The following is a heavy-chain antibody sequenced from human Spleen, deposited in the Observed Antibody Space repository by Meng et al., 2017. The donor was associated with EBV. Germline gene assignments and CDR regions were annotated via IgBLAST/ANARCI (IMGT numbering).Heavy chain of an antibody. J-gene: IGHJ5*02. CDR1: GCNFSDYY. V-gene: IGHV3-11*04. Sequence: GEVVESGGGLVKPGGSLGLYCEASGCNFSDYYMSWIRQAPGKGLQWISSISNSGSTTHYADSVKGRFTISRDNAKRSLYLQMNSLKVEDTAVYYCAKDSTVEPWGQGTLVTVSS. CDR2: ISNSGSTT. CDR3: AKDSTVEP. D-gene: IGHD1-14*01.